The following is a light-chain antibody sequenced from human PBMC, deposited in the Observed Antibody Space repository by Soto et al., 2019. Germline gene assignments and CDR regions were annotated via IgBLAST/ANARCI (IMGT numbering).Light chain of an antibody. J-gene: IGKJ1*01. CDR2: GAS. Sequence: EIVLTQSPRTLSLSPGSRSTPSCRASQSLRSTSLAWYQQKPGQAPRLLISGASTRAADIPDRFSGSGSGTDFTLTIGRLEPEDLAVYYCQQDDSSPRTFGQGTKGDIK. CDR1: QSLRSTS. V-gene: IGKV3-20*01. CDR3: QQDDSSPRT.